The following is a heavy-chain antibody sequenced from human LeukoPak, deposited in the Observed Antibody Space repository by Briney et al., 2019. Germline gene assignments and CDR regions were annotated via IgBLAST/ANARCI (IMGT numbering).Heavy chain of an antibody. V-gene: IGHV4-59*08. J-gene: IGHJ6*02. CDR3: ARLGAGADHSSSPGGYYYYYGMDV. D-gene: IGHD6-6*01. Sequence: SETLSLTCTVPGGSISSYYWSWIRQPPGKGLEWIGYIYYSGSTNYIPSLKSRVTISVDTSKNQFSLKLSSVTAADTAVYYCARLGAGADHSSSPGGYYYYYGMDVWGQGTTVTVSS. CDR2: IYYSGST. CDR1: GGSISSYY.